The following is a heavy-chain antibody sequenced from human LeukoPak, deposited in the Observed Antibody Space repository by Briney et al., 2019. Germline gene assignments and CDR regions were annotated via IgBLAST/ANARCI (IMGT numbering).Heavy chain of an antibody. CDR1: GGSISSYY. Sequence: SETLSLTCTVSGGSISSYYWSWTRQPPVKGLEWIGYIYYSGSTNYKPSLKSRVTISVDTSKNQFSLKLNSVTAADTAVYYCARGGYYGSGNDFRFDPWGQGTLVTVSS. V-gene: IGHV4-59*01. CDR2: IYYSGST. J-gene: IGHJ5*02. D-gene: IGHD3-10*01. CDR3: ARGGYYGSGNDFRFDP.